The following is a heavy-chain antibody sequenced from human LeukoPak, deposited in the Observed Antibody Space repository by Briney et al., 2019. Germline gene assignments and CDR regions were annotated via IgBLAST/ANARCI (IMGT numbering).Heavy chain of an antibody. D-gene: IGHD6-19*01. J-gene: IGHJ4*02. CDR1: GYTFTGYY. CDR2: ITPNTGAT. CDR3: ARDRVGSGWPRPWYFEF. V-gene: IGHV1-2*02. Sequence: ASVTVSCKPSGYTFTGYYLHWVRQAPGQGLAWMGWITPNTGATIYAEKFQGRVTMTRDTSIDTAYMEMRSLRSDDTAVYYCARDRVGSGWPRPWYFEFWGQGTLITVSS.